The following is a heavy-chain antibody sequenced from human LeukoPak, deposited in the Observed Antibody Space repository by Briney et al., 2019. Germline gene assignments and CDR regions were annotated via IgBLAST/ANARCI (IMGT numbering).Heavy chain of an antibody. J-gene: IGHJ4*02. D-gene: IGHD3-22*01. V-gene: IGHV1-46*01. CDR3: GRGNYYDSSAYYLDY. CDR1: GYIFITHY. Sequence: ASVKVSCKTSGYIFITHYMHWVRQAPGQGLEWMGVINPNGGTTNYPQKFQGRDTMTTDSSTSTVYMELSSLTSEDTALYYCGRGNYYDSSAYYLDYWGQGTLVTVSS. CDR2: INPNGGTT.